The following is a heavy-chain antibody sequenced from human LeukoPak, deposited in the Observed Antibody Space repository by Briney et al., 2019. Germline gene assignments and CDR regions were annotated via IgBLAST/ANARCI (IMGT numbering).Heavy chain of an antibody. V-gene: IGHV4-4*07. CDR1: GVSLSDCY. J-gene: IGHJ4*02. CDR3: VRDINDDYWSGYPDF. Sequence: SETLSLTCTVSGVSLSDCYWGWIRQPAGKGLEWIGRIHSIGSTNYSPSLASRVTLSVDTSKNQFSLKLSSVTAADTAVYYCVRDINDDYWSGYPDFWGQGTRVTVSS. CDR2: IHSIGST. D-gene: IGHD3-3*01.